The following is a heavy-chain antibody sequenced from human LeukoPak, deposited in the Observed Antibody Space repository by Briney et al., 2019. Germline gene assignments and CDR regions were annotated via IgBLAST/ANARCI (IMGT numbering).Heavy chain of an antibody. D-gene: IGHD3-9*01. CDR1: GYTFTSYY. CDR3: ARDRSNYDILTGYYFDY. J-gene: IGHJ4*02. CDR2: INPNSGGT. V-gene: IGHV1-2*02. Sequence: ASVKVSCKASGYTFTSYYMHWVRQAPGQGLEWMGWINPNSGGTNYAQKFQGRVTMTRDTSISTAYMELSRLRSDDTAVYYCARDRSNYDILTGYYFDYWGQGTLVTVSS.